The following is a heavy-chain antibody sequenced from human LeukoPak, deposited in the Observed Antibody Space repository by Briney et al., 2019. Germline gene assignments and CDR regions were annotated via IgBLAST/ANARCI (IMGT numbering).Heavy chain of an antibody. CDR1: GYTFTSYG. V-gene: IGHV1-18*01. J-gene: IGHJ6*03. D-gene: IGHD1/OR15-1a*01. CDR2: ISAYNGNT. CDR3: ARSAPGTQLGGYYYYMDV. Sequence: GASVKVSCKASGYTFTSYGISWVRQAPGQGLEWMGWISAYNGNTNYAQKLQGRVTMTTDTSTSTAYMELRSLRSDDTAVYYCARSAPGTQLGGYYYYMDVWGKGTTVTVSS.